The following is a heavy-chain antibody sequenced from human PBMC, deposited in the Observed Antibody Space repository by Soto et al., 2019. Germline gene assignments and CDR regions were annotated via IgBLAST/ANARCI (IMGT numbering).Heavy chain of an antibody. CDR2: ISVSGGST. Sequence: GSLRLSCAASGFTFSRYAMSWVRQAPGKGLEWVSAISVSGGSTYYADSVKGRVTISRDISKNTLYLQMNSLRAEDTAVYYCARDFYTSGWYDYWGQGTLVTVS. D-gene: IGHD6-19*01. CDR1: GFTFSRYA. J-gene: IGHJ4*02. V-gene: IGHV3-23*01. CDR3: ARDFYTSGWYDY.